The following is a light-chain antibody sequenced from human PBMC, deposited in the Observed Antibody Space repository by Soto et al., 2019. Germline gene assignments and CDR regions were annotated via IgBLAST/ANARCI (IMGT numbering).Light chain of an antibody. Sequence: SVLTQPASVSGSPGQSITISCTGTSSDVGSYKFVSWYQHRPGKAPKLMIYEGSKRPSGVSNRFSGSKSGNTASLTISGLQAEDEADYYCCSYAGRSTPYVFGTGTKVTVL. CDR1: SSDVGSYKF. CDR3: CSYAGRSTPYV. CDR2: EGS. V-gene: IGLV2-23*01. J-gene: IGLJ1*01.